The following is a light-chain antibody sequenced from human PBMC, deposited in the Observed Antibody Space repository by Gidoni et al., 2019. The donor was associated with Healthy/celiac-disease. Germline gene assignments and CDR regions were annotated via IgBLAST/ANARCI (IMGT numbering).Light chain of an antibody. J-gene: IGKJ5*01. Sequence: EIVLTQSPATLSLSPGERATLSCRASQSVSSYLAGYQQKPGQAPRLLISDASNRATGIPARFSGSGSGTDFTLTISSLEPEDFAVYYCQQRSNWITFGQGTRLEIK. CDR2: DAS. CDR3: QQRSNWIT. CDR1: QSVSSY. V-gene: IGKV3-11*01.